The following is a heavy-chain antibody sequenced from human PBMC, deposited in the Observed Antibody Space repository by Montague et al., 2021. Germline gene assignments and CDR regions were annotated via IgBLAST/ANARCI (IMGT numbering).Heavy chain of an antibody. CDR2: LSNGGST. CDR1: GDSITTYS. CDR3: ARDTVGASGYFYYYYMDV. D-gene: IGHD1-26*01. J-gene: IGHJ6*03. Sequence: SETLSLTCTVFGDSITTYSWSCIRQPAGKGLEWIGRLSNGGSTNSNPSLKSRVSMSVDTSKNQFSLKLSSVTAADTAVYFCARDTVGASGYFYYYYMDVWGRGTTVTVSS. V-gene: IGHV4-4*07.